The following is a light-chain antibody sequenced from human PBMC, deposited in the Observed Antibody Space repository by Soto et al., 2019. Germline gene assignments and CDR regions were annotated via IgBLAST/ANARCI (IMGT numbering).Light chain of an antibody. CDR1: QSVSSF. CDR2: DTS. CDR3: QQRSNWLLT. V-gene: IGKV3-11*01. Sequence: EIVLTQSPATLSLSPGERATLSCRASQSVSSFLAWYQQKPGQAPRLLIYDTSNRATDIPARFSGSGSGTAFTLTISSLEPEDFAVYYCQQRSNWLLTFGGGTKVEIK. J-gene: IGKJ4*01.